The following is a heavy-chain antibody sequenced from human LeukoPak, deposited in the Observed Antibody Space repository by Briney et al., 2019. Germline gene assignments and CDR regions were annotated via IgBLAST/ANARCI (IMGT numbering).Heavy chain of an antibody. Sequence: PSETLSLTCTVSGDSISSYYWSWIRQPPGKGLEWIGYIYYSGSTNYNPSLKSRVTISVDTSKNQFSLKLSSVTAADTAVYYCAREKYYGSGSYPLYNWFDPWGQGTLVTVSS. CDR3: AREKYYGSGSYPLYNWFDP. V-gene: IGHV4-59*01. CDR2: IYYSGST. CDR1: GDSISSYY. D-gene: IGHD3-10*01. J-gene: IGHJ5*02.